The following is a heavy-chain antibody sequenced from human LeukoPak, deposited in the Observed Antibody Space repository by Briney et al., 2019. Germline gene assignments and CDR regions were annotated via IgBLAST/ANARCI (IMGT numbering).Heavy chain of an antibody. Sequence: GASVKVSCKASGYTFTSYDINWVRQATGQGLEWMGWMNPNSGNTGYAQKFQGRVTITRNTSISTAYMELSSLRSEDTAVYYCARGARYCSSTSCLDAFDIWGQGTMVTVSS. CDR3: ARGARYCSSTSCLDAFDI. J-gene: IGHJ3*02. CDR2: MNPNSGNT. CDR1: GYTFTSYD. V-gene: IGHV1-8*03. D-gene: IGHD2-2*01.